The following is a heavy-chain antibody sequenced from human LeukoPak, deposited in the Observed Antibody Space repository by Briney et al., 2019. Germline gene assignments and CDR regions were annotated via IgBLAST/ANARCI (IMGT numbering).Heavy chain of an antibody. Sequence: GGSLRLSCAASGFTFSSYAMSWVRQAPGKGLEWVSAISGSGGSTYYADSVKGRFTISRDNSKNTLYLQMNSLRAEDTAVYYCAKLGVCSGGSCYAEYFQHWGQGTLVTVSS. CDR3: AKLGVCSGGSCYAEYFQH. V-gene: IGHV3-23*01. J-gene: IGHJ1*01. CDR2: ISGSGGST. CDR1: GFTFSSYA. D-gene: IGHD2-15*01.